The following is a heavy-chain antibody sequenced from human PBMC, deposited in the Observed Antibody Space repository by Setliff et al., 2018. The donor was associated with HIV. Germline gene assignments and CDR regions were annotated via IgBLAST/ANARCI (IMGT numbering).Heavy chain of an antibody. J-gene: IGHJ3*02. Sequence: GASVKVSCKASGYTFKSNDINWVRQATGQGLEWMGWMNPNSGNTGYAQRFQGGLTMTRNTSISTAYMELNSLMSEDTAVYFCAIRREVVVATTRRGLDIWGQGTMVTVSS. D-gene: IGHD2-15*01. V-gene: IGHV1-8*02. CDR1: GYTFKSND. CDR3: AIRREVVVATTRRGLDI. CDR2: MNPNSGNT.